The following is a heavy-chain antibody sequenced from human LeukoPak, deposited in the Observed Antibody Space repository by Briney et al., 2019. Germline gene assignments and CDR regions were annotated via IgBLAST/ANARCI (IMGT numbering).Heavy chain of an antibody. CDR2: IYPRDSDT. CDR3: GRLLAAPYYFHF. D-gene: IGHD6-25*01. CDR1: GYKFTNYW. Sequence: GESLKISCKGSGYKFTNYWIAWVRQTPGKGLEWMGIIYPRDSDTRYSPSFQGQVSISVDESIGTAYLQWDSLKASDSAMYYCGRLLAAPYYFHFWGQGTLVTVSS. V-gene: IGHV5-51*01. J-gene: IGHJ4*02.